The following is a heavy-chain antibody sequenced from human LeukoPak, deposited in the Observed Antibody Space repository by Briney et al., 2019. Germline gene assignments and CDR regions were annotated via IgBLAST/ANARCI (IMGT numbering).Heavy chain of an antibody. J-gene: IGHJ4*02. V-gene: IGHV4-59*01. Sequence: SETLSLTYTVSGGSISSYYWSWIRQPPGKGLEWIGYIYYSGSTNYNPSLKSRVTISVDTSKNQFSLKLSSVTAADTAVYYCARAGCSSTSCYDYLDYWGQGTLVTVSS. CDR3: ARAGCSSTSCYDYLDY. CDR2: IYYSGST. CDR1: GGSISSYY. D-gene: IGHD2-2*01.